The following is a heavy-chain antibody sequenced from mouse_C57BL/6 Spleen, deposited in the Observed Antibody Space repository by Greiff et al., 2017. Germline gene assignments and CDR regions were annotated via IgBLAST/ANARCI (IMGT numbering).Heavy chain of an antibody. CDR2: INPSNGGT. Sequence: QVQLKQPGTELVKPGASVKLSCKASGYTFTSYWMHWVKPRPGQGLEWIGNINPSNGGTNYNEKFKSKATLTVDKSSSTAYMQLSSLTSEDSAVYLCATGDGNYVWVAYWGQGTLVTVSA. V-gene: IGHV1-53*01. CDR1: GYTFTSYW. J-gene: IGHJ3*01. CDR3: ATGDGNYVWVAY. D-gene: IGHD2-1*01.